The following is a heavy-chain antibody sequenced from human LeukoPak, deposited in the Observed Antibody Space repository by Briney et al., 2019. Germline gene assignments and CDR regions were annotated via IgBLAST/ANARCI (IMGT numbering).Heavy chain of an antibody. Sequence: GGSLRLSCATFGFTFSSYSMSWVRQAPGKGLEWVANIKQDGSEKHYVDSVKGRFSIPRDNTKNSLYLQMSSLRAEDTAVYYCARAMGTSYGFWSGSYTVSYYYYMDVWGKGTTVAVS. CDR3: ARAMGTSYGFWSGSYTVSYYYYMDV. CDR1: GFTFSSYS. J-gene: IGHJ6*03. CDR2: IKQDGSEK. V-gene: IGHV3-7*01. D-gene: IGHD3-3*01.